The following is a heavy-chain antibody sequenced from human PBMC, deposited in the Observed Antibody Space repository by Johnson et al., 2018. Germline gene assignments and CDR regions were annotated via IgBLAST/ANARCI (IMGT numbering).Heavy chain of an antibody. CDR1: GFTFDDYA. CDR3: AKGYCSGGTCYHDYFYMDV. D-gene: IGHD2-15*01. J-gene: IGHJ6*03. V-gene: IGHV3-43D*03. CDR2: IIWDGGGT. Sequence: QLVESGGVVVQPGGSLRLSCAASGFTFDDYAMHWVRQPPGKGLEWVSLIIWDGGGTYYADSVKGRFTISRDNSKNSLYLQMSSLRAEDTALYYCAKGYCSGGTCYHDYFYMDVWGKGTTVTVSS.